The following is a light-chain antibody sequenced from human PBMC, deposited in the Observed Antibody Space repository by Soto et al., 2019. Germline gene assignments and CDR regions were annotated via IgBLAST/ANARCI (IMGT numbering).Light chain of an antibody. CDR3: QQYSASPRT. J-gene: IGKJ3*01. V-gene: IGKV3-20*01. Sequence: GLTQSPGTLSFSPGERATLSCRASRTVDGNYLAWYHQKPGQPPRLLIHSASTRAPGIPDRFSASGAGTDFTLTISRLGPEDSAVYYCQQYSASPRTFGPGTKVDIK. CDR2: SAS. CDR1: RTVDGNY.